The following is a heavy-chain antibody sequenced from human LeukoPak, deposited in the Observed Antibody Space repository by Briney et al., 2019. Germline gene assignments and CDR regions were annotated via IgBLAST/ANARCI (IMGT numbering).Heavy chain of an antibody. CDR1: GGSISSGSYY. V-gene: IGHV4-61*02. Sequence: IPSETLSLTCTVSGGSISSGSYYWSWIRQPAGKELEWIGRIYTSGSTNYNPSLKSRVTISVDTSKNQFSLKLSSVTAADTAVYYCARQYCSGGYCYSDGWGQGTLVTVSS. J-gene: IGHJ4*02. D-gene: IGHD2-21*01. CDR2: IYTSGST. CDR3: ARQYCSGGYCYSDG.